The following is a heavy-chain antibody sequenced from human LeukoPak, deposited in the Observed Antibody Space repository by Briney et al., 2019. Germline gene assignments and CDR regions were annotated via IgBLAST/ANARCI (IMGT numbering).Heavy chain of an antibody. CDR2: IYHSGST. J-gene: IGHJ5*02. D-gene: IGHD2-15*01. CDR3: ARHVGTYCSGGSCYSSWFDP. V-gene: IGHV4-38-2*01. Sequence: PSETLSLTCAVSGYSISSGYYWGWIRQPPGKGLEWIGSIYHSGSTYYNPSLKSRVTISVDTSKNQFSLKLSSVTAADTAVYYCARHVGTYCSGGSCYSSWFDPWGQGTLVIVSS. CDR1: GYSISSGYY.